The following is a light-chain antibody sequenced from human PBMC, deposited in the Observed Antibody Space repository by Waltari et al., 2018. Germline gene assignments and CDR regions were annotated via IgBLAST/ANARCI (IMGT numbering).Light chain of an antibody. CDR3: QVSDSSTVV. Sequence: SYELTQPPSVSVSLGQTASITCSGDKLGDKYACWYQQRPGQSPVLVIYQDNRRPSGIPERFSGSNSGNTATLTISGTQAMDEADYYYQVSDSSTVVFGGGTKLTVL. CDR2: QDN. V-gene: IGLV3-1*01. J-gene: IGLJ2*01. CDR1: KLGDKY.